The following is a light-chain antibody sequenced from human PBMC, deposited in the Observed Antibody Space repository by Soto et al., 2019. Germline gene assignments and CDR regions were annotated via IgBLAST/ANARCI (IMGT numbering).Light chain of an antibody. J-gene: IGKJ4*01. CDR2: GAS. CDR3: PQYGNSPLT. Sequence: EIVLTQSPATLSLSPGERATLSCRASQSVSSYLAWYQQKPGQAPRLLVYGASYRATGIPDRFSGSGSGTDFTLTISRLEPEDFAMFYCPQYGNSPLTFGGGTKVDIK. CDR1: QSVSSY. V-gene: IGKV3-20*01.